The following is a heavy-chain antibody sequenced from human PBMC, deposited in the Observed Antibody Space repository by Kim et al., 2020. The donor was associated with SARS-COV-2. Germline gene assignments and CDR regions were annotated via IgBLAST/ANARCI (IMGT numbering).Heavy chain of an antibody. CDR3: AKDRITIFGVVRRGGRDY. D-gene: IGHD3-3*01. V-gene: IGHV3-23*01. J-gene: IGHJ4*02. CDR1: GFTFSSYA. Sequence: GSLRLSCAASGFTFSSYAMSWVRQAPGKGLEWVSAISGSGGSTYYADSVKGRFTISRDNSKNTLYLQMNSLRAEDTAVYYCAKDRITIFGVVRRGGRDYWGQGTLVTVSS. CDR2: ISGSGGST.